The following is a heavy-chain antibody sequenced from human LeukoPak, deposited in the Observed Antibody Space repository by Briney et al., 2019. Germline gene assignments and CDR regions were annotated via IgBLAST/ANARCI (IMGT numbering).Heavy chain of an antibody. Sequence: ASETLSLTCTVSGGSISSYYWSWIRQPPGKGLEWIGYIYYSGSTNYNPSLKSRVTISVDTSKNQFSLKLSSVTAADTAVYYCARDSTMPGHYYYYMDVWGKGTTVTVSS. V-gene: IGHV4-59*01. CDR1: GGSISSYY. D-gene: IGHD2/OR15-2a*01. CDR3: ARDSTMPGHYYYYMDV. CDR2: IYYSGST. J-gene: IGHJ6*03.